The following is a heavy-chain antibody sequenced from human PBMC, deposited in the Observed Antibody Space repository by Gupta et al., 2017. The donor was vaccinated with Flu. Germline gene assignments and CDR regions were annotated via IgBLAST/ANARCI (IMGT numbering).Heavy chain of an antibody. J-gene: IGHJ4*02. CDR3: ARKHYYGSGSYHYFDY. D-gene: IGHD3-10*01. V-gene: IGHV3-23*01. CDR2: ISGSGGST. CDR1: GFTFSSCA. Sequence: EVQLLESGGGLVQPGGSLRLSCAASGFTFSSCAMRWVLQAPWKGLEWVSAISGSGGSTYYADSVKGRFTISRDNSKNTLYLQMNSLRAEDTAVYYCARKHYYGSGSYHYFDYWGQGTLVTVSS.